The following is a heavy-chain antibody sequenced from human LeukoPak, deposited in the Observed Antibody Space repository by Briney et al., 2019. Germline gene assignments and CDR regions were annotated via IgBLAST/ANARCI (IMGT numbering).Heavy chain of an antibody. J-gene: IGHJ4*02. CDR2: INHSGST. D-gene: IGHD1-26*01. V-gene: IGHV4-34*01. CDR3: ASQKSGSYDY. Sequence: SETLSLTCAVYGGSFSGYYWSWIRQPPGKGLEWSGEINHSGSTNYNTSLKSRVTISVDTSKNQFSLKLSSVTAADTAVYYCASQKSGSYDYWGQGTLVTVSS. CDR1: GGSFSGYY.